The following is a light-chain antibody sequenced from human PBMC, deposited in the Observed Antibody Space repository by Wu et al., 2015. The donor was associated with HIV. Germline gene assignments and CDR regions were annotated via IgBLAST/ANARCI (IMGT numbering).Light chain of an antibody. V-gene: IGKV1-13*02. CDR1: QDITNT. CDR3: LQFKSFPIT. J-gene: IGKJ5*01. CDR2: DAS. Sequence: AIQLTQSPSSLSASVGDRVTITCRASQDITNTFTWYQQEPGKAPKVLIYDASRLESGVPSRFSGTGSGTEFTLTISDLQPEDFATYYCLQFKSFPITFGQGTRLQIE.